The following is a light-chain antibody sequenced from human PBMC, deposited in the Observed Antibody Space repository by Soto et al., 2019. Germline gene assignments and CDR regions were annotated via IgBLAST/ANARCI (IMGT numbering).Light chain of an antibody. CDR1: QGVSSY. V-gene: IGKV3-11*01. CDR2: DAS. CDR3: QQRSNWPPIT. Sequence: LLTQSPATPSVSPGERATLSCRASQGVSSYLAWYQQKPGQAPRLLIYDASNRATGIPARFSGSGSGTDFTLTISSLETEDFAVYYCQQRSNWPPITFGQGTRLEI. J-gene: IGKJ5*01.